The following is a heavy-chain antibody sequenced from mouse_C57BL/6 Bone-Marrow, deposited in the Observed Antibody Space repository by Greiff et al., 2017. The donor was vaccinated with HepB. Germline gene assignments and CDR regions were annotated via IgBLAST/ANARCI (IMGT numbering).Heavy chain of an antibody. D-gene: IGHD2-3*01. J-gene: IGHJ2*01. Sequence: VKLMESGAELVKPGASVKISCKASGYAFSSYWMNWVKQRPGKGLEWIGQIYPGDGDTNYNGKFKGKATLTADKSSSTAYMQLSSLTSEDSAVYFCARWGYYYFDYWGQGTTLTVSS. CDR3: ARWGYYYFDY. CDR2: IYPGDGDT. CDR1: GYAFSSYW. V-gene: IGHV1-80*01.